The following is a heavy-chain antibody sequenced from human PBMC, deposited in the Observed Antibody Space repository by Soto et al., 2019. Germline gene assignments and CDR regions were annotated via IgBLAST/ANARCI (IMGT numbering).Heavy chain of an antibody. J-gene: IGHJ5*01. CDR3: ANEMFPQTVLDSISPWGDS. CDR2: ISYDGSHE. D-gene: IGHD6-6*01. Sequence: QVQLVESGGAVVQPGRSLRLTCTASGFTFSAYGLHWVRQAPGKGLEWVSTISYDGSHEYYADSVKGRFTVSRDDSKKTMYLLMNSLRLYDTAVYICANEMFPQTVLDSISPWGDSWGPGTLVTVFS. CDR1: GFTFSAYG. V-gene: IGHV3-30*18.